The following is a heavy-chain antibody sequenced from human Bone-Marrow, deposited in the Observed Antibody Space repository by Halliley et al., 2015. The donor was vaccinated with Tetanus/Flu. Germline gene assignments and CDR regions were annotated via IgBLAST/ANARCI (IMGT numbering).Heavy chain of an antibody. J-gene: IGHJ6*02. CDR3: ARDGSTSWAYSYSMDV. D-gene: IGHD2-21*01. Sequence: WIGEVNESGSTNYTPPLKSRPPISRDPSMTHFSLRRGSVPAADTAVYYCARDGSTSWAYSYSMDVWGQGVTVTVSS. CDR2: VNESGST. V-gene: IGHV4-34*01.